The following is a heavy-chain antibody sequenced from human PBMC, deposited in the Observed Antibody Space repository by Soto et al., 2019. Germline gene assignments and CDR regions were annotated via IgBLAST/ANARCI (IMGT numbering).Heavy chain of an antibody. Sequence: QVTLKESGPVLVKPTETLTLTCTVSGFSLSNARMGVSWIRQPTGKALEWLAHIFSNDEKSYSTSLKSRLTISNDTSKSQVVLTMTNMDPVDTATYYGARIVGNLWEGWDYWGQGTLVTVSA. J-gene: IGHJ4*02. D-gene: IGHD1-26*01. V-gene: IGHV2-26*01. CDR2: IFSNDEK. CDR3: ARIVGNLWEGWDY. CDR1: GFSLSNARMG.